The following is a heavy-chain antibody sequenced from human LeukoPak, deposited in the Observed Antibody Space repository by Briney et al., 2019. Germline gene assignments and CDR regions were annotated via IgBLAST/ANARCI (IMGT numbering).Heavy chain of an antibody. D-gene: IGHD3-10*01. CDR2: ISGSGGST. Sequence: GGSLRLSCETAGFTFSSYVMHWVRRTPGKGLEWVSAISGSGGSTYYADSVKGRFTISRDNSKNTLYLQMNSLRAEDTAVYYCAKDRVVSPPLDYWGQGTLVTVSS. J-gene: IGHJ4*02. CDR1: GFTFSSYV. V-gene: IGHV3-23*01. CDR3: AKDRVVSPPLDY.